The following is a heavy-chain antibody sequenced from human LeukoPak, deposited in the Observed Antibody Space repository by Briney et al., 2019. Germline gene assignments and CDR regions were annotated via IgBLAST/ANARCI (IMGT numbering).Heavy chain of an antibody. V-gene: IGHV3-30*02. Sequence: GGSLRLSCITSGFLFTNYGFHWVRQAPGKGFEWVAFIRYDGSDKYYADSVKGRFTISRDNSKNTVYLQMNSLRAEDTAVYSCAKDISGSWSIDYWGQGTLVTVSS. CDR2: IRYDGSDK. D-gene: IGHD6-13*01. J-gene: IGHJ4*02. CDR1: GFLFTNYG. CDR3: AKDISGSWSIDY.